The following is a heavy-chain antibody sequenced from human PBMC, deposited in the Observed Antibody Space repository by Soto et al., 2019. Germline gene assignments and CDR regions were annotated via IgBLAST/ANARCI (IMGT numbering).Heavy chain of an antibody. D-gene: IGHD2-21*02. J-gene: IGHJ4*02. Sequence: GGSLRLSCAASGFTFSSYALSWVRQAPGKGLEWVSAISGGGGTTYYADSVKGRFTISRDNSKNTLSLQMNSLRAEDTAVYYCAKDRAYCGGDCLTHLDYWGQGTLVTVSS. CDR1: GFTFSSYA. CDR3: AKDRAYCGGDCLTHLDY. V-gene: IGHV3-23*01. CDR2: ISGGGGTT.